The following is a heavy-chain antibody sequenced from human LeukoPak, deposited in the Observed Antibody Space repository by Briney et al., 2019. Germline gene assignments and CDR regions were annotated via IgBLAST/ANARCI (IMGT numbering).Heavy chain of an antibody. CDR3: ARGLVYAILFDY. CDR1: GGSISSSSYH. V-gene: IGHV4-39*07. J-gene: IGHJ4*02. CDR2: IYYSGST. D-gene: IGHD2-8*01. Sequence: SETLSLTCTVSGGSISSSSYHWGWIRQPPGKGLEWIGSIYYSGSTYYNPSLKSRVTISVDTSKNQFSLKLSSVTAADTAVYYCARGLVYAILFDYWGQGTLVTVSS.